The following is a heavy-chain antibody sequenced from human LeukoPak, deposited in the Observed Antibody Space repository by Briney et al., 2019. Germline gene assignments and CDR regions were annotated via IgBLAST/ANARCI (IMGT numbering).Heavy chain of an antibody. CDR3: ARGRTGYFDY. Sequence: RASVKLSCKASGYTFTSYEMNWVRQAPGQGLEWVSYISASGSSINYADTLKGRFTITRDNAKNSVYMQMSSLRADDTAVYYCARGRTGYFDYWGQGTLVTVSS. D-gene: IGHD3-10*01. CDR1: GYTFTSYE. V-gene: IGHV3-48*03. J-gene: IGHJ4*02. CDR2: ISASGSSI.